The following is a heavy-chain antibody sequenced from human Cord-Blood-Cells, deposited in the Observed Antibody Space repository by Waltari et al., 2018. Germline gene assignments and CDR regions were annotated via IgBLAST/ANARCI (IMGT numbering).Heavy chain of an antibody. CDR2: ISYDGSNK. V-gene: IGHV3-30*18. D-gene: IGHD4-4*01. CDR3: AKVDGYSNYADY. CDR1: GFTFSSYG. J-gene: IGHJ4*02. Sequence: QVQLVESGGGVVQPGRSLRLSCAASGFTFSSYGMHWARQAPGKGLEWVAVISYDGSNKYYADSVKGRFTISRDNSKNTLYLQMNSLRAEDTAVYYCAKVDGYSNYADYWGQGTLVTVSS.